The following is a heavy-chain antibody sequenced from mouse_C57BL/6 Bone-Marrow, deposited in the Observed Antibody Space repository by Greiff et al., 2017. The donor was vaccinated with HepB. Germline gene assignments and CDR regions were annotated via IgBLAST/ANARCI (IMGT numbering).Heavy chain of an antibody. V-gene: IGHV1-26*01. CDR2: INPNNGGT. J-gene: IGHJ1*03. CDR3: AITTVVATRWYFDV. CDR1: GYTFTDYY. D-gene: IGHD1-1*01. Sequence: EVQLQQSGPELVKPGASVKISCKASGYTFTDYYMNWVKQSHGKSLEWIGDINPNNGGTSYNQKFKGKATLTVDKSSSTAYMELRSLTSEDSAVYYCAITTVVATRWYFDVWGTGTTVTVSS.